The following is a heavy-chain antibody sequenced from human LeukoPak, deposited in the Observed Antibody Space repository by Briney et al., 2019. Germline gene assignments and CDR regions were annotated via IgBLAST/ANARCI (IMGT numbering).Heavy chain of an antibody. CDR2: ISGYNGNT. CDR3: ARADFWSGYSYYYYGMDV. D-gene: IGHD3-3*01. J-gene: IGHJ6*02. V-gene: IGHV1-18*01. CDR1: GYTFTSYA. Sequence: ASVKVSCKASGYTFTSYAISWVRQAPGQGLEWMGWISGYNGNTNYAQELQGRVTMTTDTSTSTAYMELRSLRSDDTAVYYCARADFWSGYSYYYYGMDVWGQGTTVTVSS.